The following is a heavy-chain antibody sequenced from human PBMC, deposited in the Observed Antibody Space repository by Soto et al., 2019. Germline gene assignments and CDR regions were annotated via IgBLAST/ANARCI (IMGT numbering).Heavy chain of an antibody. Sequence: PGGSLRLSCAASGFTFSSYWMHWVRQAPGKGLVWVSRINSDGSSTSYADSVKGRFTISRDNAKNTLYLQMNSLRAEDTAVYYCARAGYYYDSSGSSYYWGQGTLVTVSS. D-gene: IGHD3-22*01. V-gene: IGHV3-74*01. CDR2: INSDGSST. CDR1: GFTFSSYW. J-gene: IGHJ4*02. CDR3: ARAGYYYDSSGSSYY.